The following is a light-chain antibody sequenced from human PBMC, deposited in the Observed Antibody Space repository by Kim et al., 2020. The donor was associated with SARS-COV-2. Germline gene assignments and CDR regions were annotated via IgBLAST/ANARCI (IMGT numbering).Light chain of an antibody. V-gene: IGKV3-20*01. Sequence: EVVLTQSPGTLSLSPGERATLSCRASQSVSSSCIAWYQQKRGQVPRLLIYNTSTGSTGIPDRFSGSGSGTDFTLTISRVESEDSAVYYCQQYSTSPTFGQGTKVDIK. CDR1: QSVSSSC. J-gene: IGKJ1*01. CDR3: QQYSTSPT. CDR2: NTS.